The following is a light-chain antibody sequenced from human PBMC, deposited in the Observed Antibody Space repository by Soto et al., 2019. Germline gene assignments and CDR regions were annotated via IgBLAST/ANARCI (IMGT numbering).Light chain of an antibody. CDR2: GAS. Sequence: EIVLTQSPATLSLSPGERATISCRASQSFSSSYLAWYQQKPGQAPRLLIYGASSRATGVPDRFSGSGSGTEFTLTISSLQPEDFAVYYCQHYGSALFTFGHGTKVEVK. CDR3: QHYGSALFT. V-gene: IGKV3-20*01. J-gene: IGKJ3*01. CDR1: QSFSSSY.